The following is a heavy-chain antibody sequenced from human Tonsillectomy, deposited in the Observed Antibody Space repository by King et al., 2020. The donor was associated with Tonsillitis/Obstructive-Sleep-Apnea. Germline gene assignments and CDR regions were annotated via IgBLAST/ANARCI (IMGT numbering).Heavy chain of an antibody. CDR1: GGSINTYY. D-gene: IGHD1-26*01. Sequence: VQLQESGPGLVKPSETLSLTCTVSGGSINTYYWSWIRQPPGKGLEWIGYIYYSGSTNCNPSLKSRVTMSVDTSKNQFSLKLSSVTAADTAVYYCARENEVVGATGAFDIWGQGTRVTVSS. CDR2: IYYSGST. V-gene: IGHV4-59*01. J-gene: IGHJ3*02. CDR3: ARENEVVGATGAFDI.